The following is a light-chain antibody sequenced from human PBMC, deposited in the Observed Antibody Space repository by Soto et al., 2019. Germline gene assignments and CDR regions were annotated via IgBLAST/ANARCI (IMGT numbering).Light chain of an antibody. J-gene: IGKJ5*01. V-gene: IGKV3-11*01. CDR1: QSVSSY. Sequence: EIVLTQSPATLSLSPGERATLSCRASQSVSSYLAWYQQKPGQAPRLLIYDACNRATGIPARFSGSGSGTDFTLTISSLEPEDFAVYYCQQRSNWPPRITFGQGTRLEIK. CDR3: QQRSNWPPRIT. CDR2: DAC.